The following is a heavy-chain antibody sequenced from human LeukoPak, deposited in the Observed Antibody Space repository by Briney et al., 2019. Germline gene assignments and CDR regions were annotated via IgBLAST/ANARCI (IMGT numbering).Heavy chain of an antibody. D-gene: IGHD3-9*01. J-gene: IGHJ4*02. CDR1: GFTFSSYW. CDR3: ARANPPAISFFDY. CDR2: ISSSSSSI. V-gene: IGHV3-21*01. Sequence: PGGSLRLSCAASGFTFSSYWMNWVRQVPGKGLEWVSSISSSSSSIYYADSVKGRFTISRDNAKNSLYLQMNSLRAEDTAVYYCARANPPAISFFDYWGQGTLVTVSS.